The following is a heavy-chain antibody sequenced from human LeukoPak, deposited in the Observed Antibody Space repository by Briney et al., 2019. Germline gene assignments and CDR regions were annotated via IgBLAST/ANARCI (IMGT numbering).Heavy chain of an antibody. J-gene: IGHJ4*02. V-gene: IGHV3-30*04. CDR1: GFTFSSYA. D-gene: IGHD1-26*01. CDR2: ISYDGSNK. CDR3: ARVTPRGAFDY. Sequence: GGSLRLSCAASGFTFSSYAMHWVRQAPGKGLEWVAVISYDGSNKYYADSVKGRFTISRDNSKNTLYLQMNSLRAEDTALYYCARVTPRGAFDYWGQGTLVTVSS.